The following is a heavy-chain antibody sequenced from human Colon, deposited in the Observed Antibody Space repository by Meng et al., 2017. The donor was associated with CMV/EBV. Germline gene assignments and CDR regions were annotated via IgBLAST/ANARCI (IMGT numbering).Heavy chain of an antibody. CDR2: IYWDDDK. D-gene: IGHD6-6*01. J-gene: IGHJ4*02. Sequence: SCMGLGSSLVHPTRPVPLTFTFSGFSLSTTQAALGWIRQPRGKALEWLALIYWDDDKRYSPSLKSRLTITKDTSNNQVVLTMINMDPVDTATYYCAHRFLRDSSSSLLFDSWGQGTLVTVSS. CDR3: AHRFLRDSSSSLLFDS. V-gene: IGHV2-5*02. CDR1: GFSLSTTQAA.